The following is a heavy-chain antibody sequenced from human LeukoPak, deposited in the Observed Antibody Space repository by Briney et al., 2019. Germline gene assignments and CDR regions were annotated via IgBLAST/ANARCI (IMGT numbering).Heavy chain of an antibody. CDR3: ARDGEYCSGGSCYSTFFDY. CDR1: GFTFRSYE. D-gene: IGHD2-15*01. J-gene: IGHJ4*02. V-gene: IGHV3-48*03. CDR2: ISSSGSTI. Sequence: PGGSLRLSCAASGFTFRSYEMNWVRQAPGKGLEWVSYISSSGSTIYYADSVKGRFTISRDNAKNSLYLQMNSLRAEDTAVYYCARDGEYCSGGSCYSTFFDYWGQGTLVTVSS.